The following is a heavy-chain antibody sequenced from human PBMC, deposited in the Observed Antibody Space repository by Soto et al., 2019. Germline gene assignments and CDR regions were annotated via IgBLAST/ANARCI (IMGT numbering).Heavy chain of an antibody. V-gene: IGHV3-23*01. CDR2: ISGSGGST. D-gene: IGHD3-10*01. CDR1: GFTFSSYS. CDR3: AKDLTMVYAFDI. Sequence: GGSLRLSCAASGFTFSSYSMNWVRQAPGKGLEWVSAISGSGGSTYYADSVKGRFTISRDNSKNTLYLQMNSLRAEDTAVYYCAKDLTMVYAFDIWGQGTMVAVSS. J-gene: IGHJ3*02.